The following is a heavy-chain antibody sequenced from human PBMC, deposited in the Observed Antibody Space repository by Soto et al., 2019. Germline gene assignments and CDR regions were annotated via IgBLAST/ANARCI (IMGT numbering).Heavy chain of an antibody. D-gene: IGHD3-9*01. CDR1: GGSFSGYY. J-gene: IGHJ2*01. CDR2: INDRGSI. V-gene: IGHV4-34*01. Sequence: QVQLQQWGAGPVRPLETLSLTCGVSGGSFSGYYWAWIRQSPGTGLEWIGEINDRGSINYNPSLTSRVSISVDASTNHYSLNLRSVTAADTAVYYCARESHDILTGPPWVWYFDLWGRGTLVTVSS. CDR3: ARESHDILTGPPWVWYFDL.